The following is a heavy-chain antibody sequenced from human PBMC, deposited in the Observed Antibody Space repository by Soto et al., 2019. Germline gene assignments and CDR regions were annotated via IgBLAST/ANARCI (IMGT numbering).Heavy chain of an antibody. CDR3: AREPYLPKARNDF. J-gene: IGHJ4*02. V-gene: IGHV4-30-4*01. CDR1: GGPISSADYF. CDR2: IFHGGTT. Sequence: PSETMSLTCSVSGGPISSADYFWTWIRQSPGKGLEWIGYIFHGGTTYYNASLKGRLIISIENSKNQFSLRLTSVTAADSAVYFCAREPYLPKARNDFWGQGTLVTVSS.